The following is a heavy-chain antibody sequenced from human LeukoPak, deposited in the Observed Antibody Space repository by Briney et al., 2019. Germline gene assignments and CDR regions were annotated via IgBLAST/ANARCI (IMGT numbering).Heavy chain of an antibody. V-gene: IGHV3-23*01. CDR2: ISGSGGST. Sequence: GGSLRLSCAASGFTFTNYAMSWVRQTPGKGLEWVSAISGSGGSTYYADSVKGRFTISRDNSKNTLYLQMNSLRAEDTAVYYCAKASPPYCSGGSCYSFDYWGQGTLVTVSS. CDR1: GFTFTNYA. D-gene: IGHD2-15*01. J-gene: IGHJ4*02. CDR3: AKASPPYCSGGSCYSFDY.